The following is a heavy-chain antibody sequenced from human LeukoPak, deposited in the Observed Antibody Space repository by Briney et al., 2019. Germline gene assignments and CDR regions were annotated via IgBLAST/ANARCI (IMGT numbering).Heavy chain of an antibody. J-gene: IGHJ4*02. CDR1: GGSISSGGYY. Sequence: SQTLSLTCTVSGGSISSGGYYWSWIRQHPGKGLEWIGYIYYSGSTYYNPSLKSRVTISVDMSKNQFSLKLSSVAAADTAVYYCARDSRHSGILDYWGQGTLVTVSS. CDR3: ARDSRHSGILDY. D-gene: IGHD1-14*01. V-gene: IGHV4-31*03. CDR2: IYYSGST.